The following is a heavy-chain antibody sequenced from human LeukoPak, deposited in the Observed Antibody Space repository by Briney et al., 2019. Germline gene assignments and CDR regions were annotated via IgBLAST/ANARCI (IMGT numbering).Heavy chain of an antibody. CDR3: ARERPSGYSYGCDY. CDR2: ILYDGSNK. CDR1: GVTLSNYA. V-gene: IGHV3-30-3*01. D-gene: IGHD5-18*01. J-gene: IGHJ4*02. Sequence: GGSLRLSLAASGVTLSNYAMDWVRPGPGKGPGGVAGILYDGSNKYYADSVKGRFTVSRDNSKNTLYLQMNSLRTEDTAVYYCARERPSGYSYGCDYWGQGTLVTVSS.